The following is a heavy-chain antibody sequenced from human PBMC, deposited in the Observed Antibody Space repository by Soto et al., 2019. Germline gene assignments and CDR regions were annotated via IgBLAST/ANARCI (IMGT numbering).Heavy chain of an antibody. CDR3: AKDLVGYCTNGVCGYDAFDI. D-gene: IGHD2-8*01. Sequence: GGSLRLSCAASGFTFSSYGMHWVRQAPGKGLEWVAVISYDGSNKYYADSVKGRFTISRDNSKNTLYLQMNSLRAEDTAVYYCAKDLVGYCTNGVCGYDAFDIWGQGTMVTVS. J-gene: IGHJ3*02. CDR2: ISYDGSNK. CDR1: GFTFSSYG. V-gene: IGHV3-30*18.